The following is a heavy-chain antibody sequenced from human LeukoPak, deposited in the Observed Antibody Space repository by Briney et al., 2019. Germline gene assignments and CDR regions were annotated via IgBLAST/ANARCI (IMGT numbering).Heavy chain of an antibody. D-gene: IGHD3-22*01. CDR2: INHSGST. J-gene: IGHJ4*02. CDR3: AIEENDYYDSSGYKF. Sequence: SETLSLTCTVSGGSISSSSYYWGWIRQPPGKGLEWIGEINHSGSTNYNPSLKSRVTISVDTSKNQFSLKLSSVTAADTAVYYCAIEENDYYDSSGYKFWGQGTLVTVSS. CDR1: GGSISSSSYY. V-gene: IGHV4-39*07.